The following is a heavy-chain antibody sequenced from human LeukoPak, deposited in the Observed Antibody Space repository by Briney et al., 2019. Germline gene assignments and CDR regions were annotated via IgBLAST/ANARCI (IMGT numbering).Heavy chain of an antibody. D-gene: IGHD5-24*01. CDR1: GDSINSYY. CDR3: ARGRWLPNAFDI. CDR2: IYYSGRT. Sequence: SDTLSLTCTVSGDSINSYYWNWIRQPPGKGLEWIGYIYYSGRTDYNPSLKSRVTISVDTSKHQFSMKLKSVTAADTAVYFCARGRWLPNAFDIWGQGTMVTVFS. J-gene: IGHJ3*02. V-gene: IGHV4-59*07.